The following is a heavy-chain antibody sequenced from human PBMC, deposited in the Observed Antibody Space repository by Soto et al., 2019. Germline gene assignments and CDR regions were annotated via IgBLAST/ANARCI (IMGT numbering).Heavy chain of an antibody. CDR1: GGTFSSYA. J-gene: IGHJ6*02. D-gene: IGHD3-22*01. CDR2: IIPIFGTA. Sequence: QVQLVQSGAKVKKPGSSVKVSCKASGGTFSSYAISWVRQAPGQGLEWMGGIIPIFGTANYAQKFQGRVTITADESTSTAYMELSSLRSEDTAVYYCARANYYDSSGYYPSMDVWGQGTTVTVSS. V-gene: IGHV1-69*01. CDR3: ARANYYDSSGYYPSMDV.